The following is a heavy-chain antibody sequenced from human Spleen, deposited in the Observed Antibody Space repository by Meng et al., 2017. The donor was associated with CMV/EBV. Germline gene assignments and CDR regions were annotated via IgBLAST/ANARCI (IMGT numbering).Heavy chain of an antibody. CDR1: GFTFDDYA. CDR3: ARDSIIRGMLFDY. Sequence: GGSLRLSCAASGFTFDDYAMHWVRQAPGKGLEWVSSITWNSGSRDYADSVKGRFTISRDNAKNSLYLQMNSLRAEDTAIYYCARDSIIRGMLFDYWGLGTLVTVSS. V-gene: IGHV3-9*01. CDR2: ITWNSGSR. J-gene: IGHJ4*02. D-gene: IGHD3-10*01.